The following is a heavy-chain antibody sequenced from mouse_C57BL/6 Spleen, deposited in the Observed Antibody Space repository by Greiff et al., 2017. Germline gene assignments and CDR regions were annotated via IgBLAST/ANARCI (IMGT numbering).Heavy chain of an antibody. D-gene: IGHD1-1*01. V-gene: IGHV7-1*01. CDR3: ARDYYGRSYWYVDV. Sequence: EVQVVDSGGGLVQSGRSLRLSCATSGFTFSDFYMEWVRHAPGKGLEWIAASRNKANDYTTEYSASVKGRFIVSRDTSQSILYLQMNALRAEDTAIYDGARDYYGRSYWYVDVWGTGTTVTVSS. J-gene: IGHJ1*03. CDR1: GFTFSDFY. CDR2: SRNKANDYTT.